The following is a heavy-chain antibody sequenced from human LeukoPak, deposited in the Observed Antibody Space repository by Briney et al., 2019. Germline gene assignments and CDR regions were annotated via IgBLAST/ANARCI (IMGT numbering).Heavy chain of an antibody. CDR1: GFTFSSYG. CDR2: IGGRDGST. D-gene: IGHD3-10*01. J-gene: IGHJ4*02. Sequence: GGSLRLSCAAFGFTFSSYGMSWVRQAPGKGLEWVSAIGGRDGSTYYADSVKGRFTISRDNSKNTLYVQMNSLRAEDTAVYYCAKGHYYGSGSLDYWGQGTLVTVSS. V-gene: IGHV3-23*01. CDR3: AKGHYYGSGSLDY.